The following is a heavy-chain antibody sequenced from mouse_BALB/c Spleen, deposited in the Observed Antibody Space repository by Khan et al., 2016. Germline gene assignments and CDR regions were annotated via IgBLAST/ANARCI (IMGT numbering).Heavy chain of an antibody. CDR2: IRGDGST. D-gene: IGHD1-2*01. Sequence: QVQLKQSGPGLVAPSQSLSITCTVTGLSLTSYGVSWVRQPPGKGLEWLGVIRGDGSTNYHSAPISRLSISKDNSKSQVFLKLNSLQTDDTATYYCANRYSLLRLEPIDYWGLGTSVTVSS. CDR1: GLSLTSYG. J-gene: IGHJ4*01. V-gene: IGHV2-3*01. CDR3: ANRYSLLRLEPIDY.